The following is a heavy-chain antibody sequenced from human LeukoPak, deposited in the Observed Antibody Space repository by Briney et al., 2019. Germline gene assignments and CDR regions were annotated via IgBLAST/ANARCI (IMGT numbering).Heavy chain of an antibody. CDR1: GGSISSYY. V-gene: IGHV4-59*01. D-gene: IGHD3-22*01. CDR2: IYYSGST. CDR3: ASFFDYYDSSDGAFDI. Sequence: SETLSLTCTLSGGSISSYYWRWLRQPPGKGLEWLRYIYYSGSTNYNPSLKCRVTISVDTSKNQFSLKLSSVTAADTAVYYCASFFDYYDSSDGAFDIWGQGTMVTVSS. J-gene: IGHJ3*02.